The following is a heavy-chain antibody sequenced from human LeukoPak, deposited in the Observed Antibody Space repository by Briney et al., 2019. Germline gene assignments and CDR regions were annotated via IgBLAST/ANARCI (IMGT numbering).Heavy chain of an antibody. CDR2: IKQDGSEK. D-gene: IGHD5-12*01. CDR1: GFTFSTYW. Sequence: GGSLRLSCAASGFTFSTYWMSWVRQAPGKGLEWVASIKQDGSEKSYVDSLKGRFTISRDNAKNSLYLEMNSLRAEDTAVYYCARRASRAFDYWGLGTLVTVSS. CDR3: ARRASRAFDY. J-gene: IGHJ4*02. V-gene: IGHV3-7*01.